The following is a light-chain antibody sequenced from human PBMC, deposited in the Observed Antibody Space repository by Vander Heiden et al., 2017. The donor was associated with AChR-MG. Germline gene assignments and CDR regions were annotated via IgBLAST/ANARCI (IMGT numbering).Light chain of an antibody. V-gene: IGLV1-40*01. CDR3: QSYDSSLVV. CDR1: SCNIGAGYD. Sequence: QSVLTQPPSVSAAPGPRVTIPCTGSSCNIGAGYDVHWYQQLPGTAPKLLIYGNSNRPSGVPDRFSGSKSGTSASLAITGLQAEDEADYYCQSYDSSLVVFGGGTKLTVL. CDR2: GNS. J-gene: IGLJ2*01.